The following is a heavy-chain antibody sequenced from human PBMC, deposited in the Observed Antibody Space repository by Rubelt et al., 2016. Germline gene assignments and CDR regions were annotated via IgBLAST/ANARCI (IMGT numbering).Heavy chain of an antibody. CDR2: INAGHGNT. CDR3: ARSKDTAMVTDADWYFDL. CDR1: GYTFTSYA. D-gene: IGHD5-18*01. J-gene: IGHJ2*01. V-gene: IGHV1-3*01. Sequence: QVQLVQSGAEVKKPGASVKVSCKASGYTFTSYAMHWVRQAPGQRLEWMGWINAGHGNTKYSQKFQGRVTITRDTSASKAYMELSSLRSEDTAVYYCARSKDTAMVTDADWYFDLWGRGTLVTVSS.